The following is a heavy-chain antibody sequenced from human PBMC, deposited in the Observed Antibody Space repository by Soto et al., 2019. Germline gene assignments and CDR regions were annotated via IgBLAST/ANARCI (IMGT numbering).Heavy chain of an antibody. CDR2: IYPGDSDT. J-gene: IGHJ4*02. D-gene: IGHD2-8*01. Sequence: GESLKISCKGSGYSFTSYWIGWVRQMPGKGLEWMGRIYPGDSDTKYSPSFQGQVTISAETSLSTAYLKRSSLKASDTAMYYSARQDTILACDYYFDYWGQGTLVTVSS. V-gene: IGHV5-51*01. CDR3: ARQDTILACDYYFDY. CDR1: GYSFTSYW.